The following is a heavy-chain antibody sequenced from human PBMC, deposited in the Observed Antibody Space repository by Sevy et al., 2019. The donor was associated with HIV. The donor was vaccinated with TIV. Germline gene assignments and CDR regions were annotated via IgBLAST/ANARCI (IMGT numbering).Heavy chain of an antibody. Sequence: GGSLRLSCAASGFTFSSYAMSWVRQAPGKGLEWVSAISGSGGSTYYADSVKGRFTISRDNSKNTLYLQMNSLGAEDMAVYYCAKVPLKDIVVVPAALLDYWGQGTLVTVSS. CDR1: GFTFSSYA. J-gene: IGHJ4*02. D-gene: IGHD2-2*01. CDR3: AKVPLKDIVVVPAALLDY. CDR2: ISGSGGST. V-gene: IGHV3-23*01.